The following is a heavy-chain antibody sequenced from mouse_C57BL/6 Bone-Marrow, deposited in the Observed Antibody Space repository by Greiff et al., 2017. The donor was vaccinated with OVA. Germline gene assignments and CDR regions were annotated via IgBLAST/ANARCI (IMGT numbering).Heavy chain of an antibody. CDR1: GYSFTGYY. J-gene: IGHJ3*01. CDR3: ARGGTSPFAY. CDR2: INPSTGGT. D-gene: IGHD4-1*01. V-gene: IGHV1-42*01. Sequence: SGPELVKPGASVKISCKASGYSFTGYYMNWVKQSPEKSLEWIGEINPSTGGTTYNQKFKAKATLTVDKSSSTAYMQLKSLTSEDSAVYSCARGGTSPFAYWGQGTLVTVSA.